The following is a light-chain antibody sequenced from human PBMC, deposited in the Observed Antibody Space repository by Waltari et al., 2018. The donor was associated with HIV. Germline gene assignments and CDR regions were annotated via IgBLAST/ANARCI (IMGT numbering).Light chain of an antibody. CDR1: SSDVGGYEY. CDR2: DVN. Sequence: QSALTQPRSVSGSPGQSVTISCTGTSSDVGGYEYVAWYPHHPGKAPKLLIYDVNERPSGVPDRFSGSKSGNTASLTISGLQAEDEADYFCCSYAGTFKGVFGGGTKLTVL. J-gene: IGLJ3*02. CDR3: CSYAGTFKGV. V-gene: IGLV2-11*01.